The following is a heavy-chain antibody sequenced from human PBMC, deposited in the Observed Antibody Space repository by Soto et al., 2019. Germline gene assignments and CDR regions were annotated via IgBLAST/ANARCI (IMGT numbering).Heavy chain of an antibody. D-gene: IGHD1-26*01. J-gene: IGHJ4*02. CDR3: AREDSSLPEGSYNTWAYYFDY. Sequence: GASVKVSCKTSGYTFTSYSIHWVRQAPGQRPEWMGRIHPDNGNTKYAQKLQGRVTMTTDTSTSTAYMELRGLRSDDTAVYYCAREDSSLPEGSYNTWAYYFDYWGQGTLVTAPQ. V-gene: IGHV1-18*01. CDR1: GYTFTSYS. CDR2: IHPDNGNT.